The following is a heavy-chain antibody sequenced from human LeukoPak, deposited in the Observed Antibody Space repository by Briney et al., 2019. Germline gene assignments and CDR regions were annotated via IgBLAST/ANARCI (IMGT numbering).Heavy chain of an antibody. CDR2: ISGSGGST. CDR3: AKGAGIAAAPSERYYYYGMDD. J-gene: IGHJ6*02. V-gene: IGHV3-23*01. CDR1: GFTFSSYA. Sequence: GGSLRLSCAASGFTFSSYAMSWVRQAPGKGLEWVSAISGSGGSTYYADSVKGRFTISRDNSKNTLYLQMNSLRAEDTAVYYCAKGAGIAAAPSERYYYYGMDDWGQGTTVRVSS. D-gene: IGHD6-13*01.